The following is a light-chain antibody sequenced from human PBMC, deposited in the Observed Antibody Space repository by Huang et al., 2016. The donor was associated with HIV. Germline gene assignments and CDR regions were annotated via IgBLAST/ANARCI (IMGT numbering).Light chain of an antibody. Sequence: DIQMTQSPSSLSASVGDRVTITCRASQTITSYLNWYQQKSGEAPKLLIYAASILQSGVPSRFSGSGSGTDFTLTISGLQSEDFATYYCQHSYSTRITFGQGTRLEIK. CDR1: QTITSY. CDR2: AAS. V-gene: IGKV1-39*01. CDR3: QHSYSTRIT. J-gene: IGKJ5*01.